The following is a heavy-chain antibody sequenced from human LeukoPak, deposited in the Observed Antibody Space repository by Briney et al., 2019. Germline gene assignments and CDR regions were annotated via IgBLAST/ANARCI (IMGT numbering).Heavy chain of an antibody. CDR3: ARGRIAVAGIVFLQEPPNY. Sequence: ASVKVSCKASGYTFTSYAMHWVRQAPGQRLEWMGWINAGNGNTKYSQEFQGRVTITRDTSASTAYMELSSLRSEDMAVYYCARGRIAVAGIVFLQEPPNYWGQGTLVTVSS. CDR1: GYTFTSYA. V-gene: IGHV1-3*03. CDR2: INAGNGNT. D-gene: IGHD6-19*01. J-gene: IGHJ4*02.